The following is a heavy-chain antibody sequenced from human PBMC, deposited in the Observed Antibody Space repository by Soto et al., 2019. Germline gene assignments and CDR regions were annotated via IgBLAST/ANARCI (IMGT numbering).Heavy chain of an antibody. D-gene: IGHD3-10*01. V-gene: IGHV1-2*02. J-gene: IGHJ4*02. CDR2: ISPKSGGA. CDR1: GYTFSDYY. Sequence: ASVKVSCKAGGYTFSDYYIQWVRQAPGQGLEYMGWISPKSGGAAYAQKFQGRVTMTRDTSISTAYMELSRLRSDDTAVYYCARDLPRGYYGSGSNYDYWGQGTLVTVSS. CDR3: ARDLPRGYYGSGSNYDY.